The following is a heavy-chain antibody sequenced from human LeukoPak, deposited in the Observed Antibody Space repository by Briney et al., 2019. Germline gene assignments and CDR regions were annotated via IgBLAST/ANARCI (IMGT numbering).Heavy chain of an antibody. CDR2: IYYSGST. V-gene: IGHV4-59*12. CDR1: GGSISNYY. D-gene: IGHD3-22*01. CDR3: AREAGSYDSSGYYSLYYSFDY. Sequence: SETLSLTCTVSGGSISNYYWSWIRQPPGKGLEWIGYIYYSGSTNYNPSLKSRVTKSVDTSKNQFSLKLTSVTAADTAVYYCAREAGSYDSSGYYSLYYSFDYWGQGTLVTVSS. J-gene: IGHJ4*02.